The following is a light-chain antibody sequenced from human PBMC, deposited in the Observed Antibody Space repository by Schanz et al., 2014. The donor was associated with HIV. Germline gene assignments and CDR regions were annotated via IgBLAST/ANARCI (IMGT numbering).Light chain of an antibody. Sequence: QSALTQPASVSGSPGQSITISCTGTRNDVGTYNLVSWYQQHPGKAPQLMIYEVTKRPSGVSDRFSGSKSDNTASLTISGLRAEDDGDYYCISYTSSSTLVFGGGTKLIVL. J-gene: IGLJ2*01. CDR3: ISYTSSSTLV. CDR2: EVT. V-gene: IGLV2-14*02. CDR1: RNDVGTYNL.